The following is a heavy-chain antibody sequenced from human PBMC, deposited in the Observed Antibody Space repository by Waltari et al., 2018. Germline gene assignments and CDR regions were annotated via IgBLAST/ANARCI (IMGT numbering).Heavy chain of an antibody. CDR1: GFTFSSYW. Sequence: EVQLVESGGGLVQPGGSLRLSCAASGFTFSSYWMSWVRQVPGKGLRWVANIKQDGSEKYYVDSVKGRVTISSDNAKNALYLQMNSLRAEDTAVYYCARDRVATTYGMDVWGQGTTVTVSS. V-gene: IGHV3-7*01. CDR3: ARDRVATTYGMDV. J-gene: IGHJ6*02. D-gene: IGHD5-12*01. CDR2: IKQDGSEK.